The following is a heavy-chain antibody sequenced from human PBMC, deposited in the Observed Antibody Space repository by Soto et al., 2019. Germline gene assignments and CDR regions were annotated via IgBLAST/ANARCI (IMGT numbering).Heavy chain of an antibody. V-gene: IGHV1-2*02. D-gene: IGHD1-26*01. Sequence: QVQLVQSGAEVKKPGPSVKVSCKASGYTFTGYYMQWVRQAPGQGLEWMGWINPNSGGTNYAQKFQGRVTMTRDTSISTAYMEPSRLRSDDTAVYYCAVGLERWELTTFDYWGQGTLVTVSS. CDR2: INPNSGGT. J-gene: IGHJ4*02. CDR1: GYTFTGYY. CDR3: AVGLERWELTTFDY.